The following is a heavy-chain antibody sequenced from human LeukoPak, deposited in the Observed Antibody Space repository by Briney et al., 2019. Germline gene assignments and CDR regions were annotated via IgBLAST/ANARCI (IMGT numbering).Heavy chain of an antibody. D-gene: IGHD7-27*01. CDR3: ARDPRNLGLDP. V-gene: IGHV3-74*01. CDR2: INGDGSTT. CDR1: GFTFSGYW. J-gene: IGHJ5*02. Sequence: GGSLRLSCEASGFTFSGYWMYWVRHAPGKGLMWVSSINGDGSTTRYADSVKGRFTVSRDNTKNTLYLQMNSLRAEDTAVYYCARDPRNLGLDPWGQGTLVTVSS.